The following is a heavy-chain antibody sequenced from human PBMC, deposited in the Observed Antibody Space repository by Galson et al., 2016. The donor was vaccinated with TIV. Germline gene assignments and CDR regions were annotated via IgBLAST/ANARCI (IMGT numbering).Heavy chain of an antibody. Sequence: SLRLSCAASGFTFSDYWMHWVRRAPGRGLEWLANIKQDGSVTFHAGAVKGRFAISRDNARNSLYRQMDSLRVDDTAVYYCANFAAYYWGRGTLVTVSS. J-gene: IGHJ4*02. V-gene: IGHV3-7*01. D-gene: IGHD3-9*01. CDR2: IKQDGSVT. CDR3: ANFAAYY. CDR1: GFTFSDYW.